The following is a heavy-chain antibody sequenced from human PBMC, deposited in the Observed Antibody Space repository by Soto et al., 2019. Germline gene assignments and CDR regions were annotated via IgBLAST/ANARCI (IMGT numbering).Heavy chain of an antibody. CDR1: GYTFTCYY. V-gene: IGHV1-2*04. CDR2: INPNSGGT. J-gene: IGHJ4*02. CDR3: ARDLVPNYYDSSGYYFDY. Sequence: XSVKVSCKASGYTFTCYYMHWVRQAPGQGLEWMGWINPNSGGTNYAQKFQGWVTMTRDTSISTAYMELSRLRSDYTAVYYCARDLVPNYYDSSGYYFDYWGQGTLVTVSS. D-gene: IGHD3-22*01.